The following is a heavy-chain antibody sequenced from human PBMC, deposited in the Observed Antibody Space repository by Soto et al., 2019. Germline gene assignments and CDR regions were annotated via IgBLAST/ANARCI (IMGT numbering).Heavy chain of an antibody. CDR3: AREVPDYDFWSGYYKPYYVDY. CDR1: GGTFSSYA. J-gene: IGHJ4*02. Sequence: QVQLVQSGAEVKKPGSSVKVSCKASGGTFSSYAISWVRQAPGQGLEWMGGIIPIFGTANYAQKFQGRVTITADESTSTAYMELSSLRSEDTAVYYCAREVPDYDFWSGYYKPYYVDYWGQGTLVTVSS. CDR2: IIPIFGTA. V-gene: IGHV1-69*01. D-gene: IGHD3-3*01.